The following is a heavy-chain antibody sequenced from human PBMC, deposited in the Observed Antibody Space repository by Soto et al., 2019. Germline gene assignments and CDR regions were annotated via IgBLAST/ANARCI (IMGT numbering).Heavy chain of an antibody. Sequence: EVQLVESGGDLVQPGGSLRLSCVASGFSVNSGYMNWVRQAPGKGPQWVSVIYRGGTTYQPDSVKGRFTISRADSKNALYLQMNSLRLEDTAVYYCARANDFNAFDIWGPGTMVTVSS. CDR1: GFSVNSGY. CDR3: ARANDFNAFDI. V-gene: IGHV3-53*04. CDR2: IYRGGTT. D-gene: IGHD2-21*02. J-gene: IGHJ3*02.